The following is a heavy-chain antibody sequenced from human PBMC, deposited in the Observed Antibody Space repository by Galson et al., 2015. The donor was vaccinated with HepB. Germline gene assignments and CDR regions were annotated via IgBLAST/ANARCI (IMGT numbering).Heavy chain of an antibody. V-gene: IGHV3-48*01. CDR3: ARTTGRDRIAVAGTHTSEGLVYFDY. CDR2: ISSSSSTI. CDR1: GFTFSSYS. Sequence: SLRLSCAASGFTFSSYSVNWVRQAPGKGLEWVSYISSSSSTIYYADSVKGRFTISRDNARNSLYLQMNSLRAEDTAVYYCARTTGRDRIAVAGTHTSEGLVYFDYWGQGTLVTVSS. D-gene: IGHD6-19*01. J-gene: IGHJ4*02.